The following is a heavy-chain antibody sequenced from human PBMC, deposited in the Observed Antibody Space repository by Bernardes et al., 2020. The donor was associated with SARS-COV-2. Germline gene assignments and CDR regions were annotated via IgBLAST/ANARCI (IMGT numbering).Heavy chain of an antibody. Sequence: GGSLRLSCAGSGFPFGDYALGWVRQAPGKGLEWVAVIRSKNYGGTMEYAASVKGRFTISRDDSRRVVYLQMNSLKNEDTAVYFCYYQQQLASWGQGTRVTVSS. J-gene: IGHJ4*02. CDR1: GFPFGDYA. CDR2: IRSKNYGGTM. CDR3: YYQQQLAS. D-gene: IGHD3-10*01. V-gene: IGHV3-49*04.